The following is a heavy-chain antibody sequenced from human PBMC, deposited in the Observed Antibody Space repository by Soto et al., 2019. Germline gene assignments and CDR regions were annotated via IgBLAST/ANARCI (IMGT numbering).Heavy chain of an antibody. CDR3: ARYGYSYGSDYYYGMYV. CDR2: IYPGDSDT. J-gene: IGHJ6*04. D-gene: IGHD5-18*01. Sequence: GESLKISCKGSGYSFTSYWIGWVRQMPGKGLEWMGIIYPGDSDTRYSPSFQGQVTISADKSISTAYLQWSSLKATDTAMYYCARYGYSYGSDYYYGMYVCGKGTTVPVSS. CDR1: GYSFTSYW. V-gene: IGHV5-51*01.